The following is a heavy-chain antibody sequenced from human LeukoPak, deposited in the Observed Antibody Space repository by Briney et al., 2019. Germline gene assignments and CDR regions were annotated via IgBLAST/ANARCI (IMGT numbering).Heavy chain of an antibody. J-gene: IGHJ4*02. Sequence: ASVKVTCKASGYTFTDYYIHWVRQAPGQGREWMGWINPNSGGTNYAQKFQGRVTMTRHTSISTAYMEVSRLRSDDTAVYYCARDHYGSGSYYNNGFDYWGQGTLVTVSS. CDR2: INPNSGGT. CDR3: ARDHYGSGSYYNNGFDY. V-gene: IGHV1-2*02. D-gene: IGHD3-10*01. CDR1: GYTFTDYY.